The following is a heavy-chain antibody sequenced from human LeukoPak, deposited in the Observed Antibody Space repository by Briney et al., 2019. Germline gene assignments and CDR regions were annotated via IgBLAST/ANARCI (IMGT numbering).Heavy chain of an antibody. Sequence: SVKVCCKASGGTFSSYAISWVRQAPGQGLEWMGRIIPILGIANYAQKFQGRVTITADKSTSTAYMELSSLRSEDTAVYYCAGTRLWFGELLDYWGQGTLVTVSS. D-gene: IGHD3-10*01. CDR2: IIPILGIA. V-gene: IGHV1-69*04. CDR1: GGTFSSYA. CDR3: AGTRLWFGELLDY. J-gene: IGHJ4*02.